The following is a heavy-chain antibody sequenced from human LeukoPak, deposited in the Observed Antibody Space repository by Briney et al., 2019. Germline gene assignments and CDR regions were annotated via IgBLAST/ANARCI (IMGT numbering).Heavy chain of an antibody. D-gene: IGHD3-3*01. Sequence: GASVKVSCKASGYTFTSYGISWVRQAPGQGLERMGWISVYNGNTKYVQKFQGRVTMTTDTSTRTAYMELRSLRSDDTAVYYCARHTGSLYDFWSGYIDYWGQGTLVTVSS. V-gene: IGHV1-18*01. CDR1: GYTFTSYG. CDR2: ISVYNGNT. CDR3: ARHTGSLYDFWSGYIDY. J-gene: IGHJ4*02.